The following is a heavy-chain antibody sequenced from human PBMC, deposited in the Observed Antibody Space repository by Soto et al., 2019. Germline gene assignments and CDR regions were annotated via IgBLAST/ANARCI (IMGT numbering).Heavy chain of an antibody. CDR1: GYNFTSYG. CDR3: ARGRYGDY. D-gene: IGHD1-1*01. J-gene: IGHJ4*02. V-gene: IGHV1-18*01. Sequence: QVHLVQSGAEVKKPGASVKVSCKASGYNFTSYGITWVRQAPGQGLEWMGWISAHNGNTDYAQKLQGRVIVTRDTSTSTAYMELRSLIYDDTAVYYCARGRYGDYWGQGALVTVSS. CDR2: ISAHNGNT.